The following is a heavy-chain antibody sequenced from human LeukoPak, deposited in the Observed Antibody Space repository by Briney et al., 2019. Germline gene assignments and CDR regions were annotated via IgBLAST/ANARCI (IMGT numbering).Heavy chain of an antibody. J-gene: IGHJ4*02. CDR3: ARQSRDGSKTRGYYFDY. CDR1: GYSFINYW. Sequence: GASLKISSQVSGYSFINYWIGWVRQLPGKGLESMGIIYPADSDTTYSPSFQGQVTISADKSISTVYLQWSSLKASDTAMYYCARQSRDGSKTRGYYFDYWGQGTLVTVSS. CDR2: IYPADSDT. V-gene: IGHV5-51*01. D-gene: IGHD3-10*01.